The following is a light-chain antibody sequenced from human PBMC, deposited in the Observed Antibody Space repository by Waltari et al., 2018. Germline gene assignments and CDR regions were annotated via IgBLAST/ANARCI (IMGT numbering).Light chain of an antibody. Sequence: LWRSNRNNYVDCDLQEPRQSPQRLIDLCSNRASGVPDRFRCSGSGTDFTLRINRVEAEDVGVYYCMQSLQALWTFGQGTKVEIK. J-gene: IGKJ1*01. V-gene: IGKV2-28*01. CDR1: LWRSNRNNY. CDR3: MQSLQALWT. CDR2: LCS.